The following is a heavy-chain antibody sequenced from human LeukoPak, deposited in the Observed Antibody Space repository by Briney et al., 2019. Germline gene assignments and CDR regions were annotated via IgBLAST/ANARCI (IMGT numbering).Heavy chain of an antibody. CDR2: IRYDGSNK. CDR3: AKDIIAARPYYFDY. Sequence: GGSLRLSCAASGFTFSSYGMHWVRQAPGKGLEWVAFIRYDGSNKYYADSVKGRFTISRDNSKNTLYLQMNSLRAEDTAVYYCAKDIIAARPYYFDYWGQGTLVTVSS. V-gene: IGHV3-30*02. D-gene: IGHD6-6*01. CDR1: GFTFSSYG. J-gene: IGHJ4*02.